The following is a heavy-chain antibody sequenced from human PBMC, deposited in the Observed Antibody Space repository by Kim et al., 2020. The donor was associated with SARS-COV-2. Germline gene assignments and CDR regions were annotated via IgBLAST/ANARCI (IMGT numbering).Heavy chain of an antibody. CDR1: GFSFSRYA. CDR3: AKHGSPISGSYY. J-gene: IGHJ6*01. CDR2: VSGTGLNT. Sequence: GGFLRLSCAASGFSFSRYAMSWIRQAPGKGLEWVSGVSGTGLNTYYADSVKGRFLISRDKSTNTVYLQMNSLGVEDTALYYFAKHGSPISGSYY. V-gene: IGHV3-23*01. D-gene: IGHD1-26*01.